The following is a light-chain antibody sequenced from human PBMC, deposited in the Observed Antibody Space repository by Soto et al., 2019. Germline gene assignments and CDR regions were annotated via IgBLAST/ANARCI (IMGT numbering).Light chain of an antibody. CDR3: QQYNGYSQYS. V-gene: IGKV1-5*01. CDR1: QSINNW. Sequence: DIQMTQSPSTLSASVGDRVTISCRASQSINNWLAWYQQKPGKAPKLLIYDVSTLESGVPSRFSGSGSGTEFTITISSLQPDDFATYYCQQYNGYSQYSFGQGTKLEIK. CDR2: DVS. J-gene: IGKJ2*01.